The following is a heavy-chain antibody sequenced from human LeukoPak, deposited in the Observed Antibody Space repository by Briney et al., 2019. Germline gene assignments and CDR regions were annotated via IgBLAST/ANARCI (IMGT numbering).Heavy chain of an antibody. J-gene: IGHJ6*03. CDR3: ARAGYSSSYDRRYYYYMDV. CDR1: GGSISSGSYY. D-gene: IGHD6-13*01. V-gene: IGHV4-61*02. Sequence: PSQTLSLTXTVSGGSISSGSYYWSWIRQPAGKGLEWIGRIYTSGSTNYNPSLKSRVTISVDTSKNQFSLKLSSVTAADTAVYYCARAGYSSSYDRRYYYYMDVWGKGTTVTVSS. CDR2: IYTSGST.